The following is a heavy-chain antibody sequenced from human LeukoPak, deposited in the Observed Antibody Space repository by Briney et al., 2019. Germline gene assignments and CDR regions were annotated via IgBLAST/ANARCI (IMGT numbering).Heavy chain of an antibody. V-gene: IGHV3-53*01. Sequence: GGSLRLSCAVSGLTVSAHFMCWVRQAPGKGLEWVSVIYSGGSTYYVDSVQGRFTISRDNSRNMVFLQMNSLRAEDTAVYYCARGRDGYNWFDYWGQGTLVTVSS. CDR1: GLTVSAHF. CDR2: IYSGGST. J-gene: IGHJ4*02. CDR3: ARGRDGYNWFDY. D-gene: IGHD5-24*01.